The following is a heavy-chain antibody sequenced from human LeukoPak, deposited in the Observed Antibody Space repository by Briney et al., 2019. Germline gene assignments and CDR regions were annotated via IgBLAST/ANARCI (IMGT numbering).Heavy chain of an antibody. CDR2: INPESTTT. D-gene: IGHD1-1*01. CDR1: GFTFSSFW. V-gene: IGHV3-74*01. Sequence: GGSLRLSCAASGFTFSSFWIHWVRQVPGEGLVWVSRINPESTTTTYADSVKGRFTISRDNARNTLYLQMNSLRVEDTAMYYCVKDHTGEQDKWGQGTLVTVSS. CDR3: VKDHTGEQDK. J-gene: IGHJ4*02.